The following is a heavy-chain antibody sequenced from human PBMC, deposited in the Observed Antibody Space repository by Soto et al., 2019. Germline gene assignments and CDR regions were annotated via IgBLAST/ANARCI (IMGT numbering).Heavy chain of an antibody. D-gene: IGHD3-16*01. CDR2: IYYSGTT. Sequence: QVQLQESGPGLVKPSETLSLTCAVSGDSVSNDNYYWSWIRQPPGKGLEWIGYIYYSGTTNYNSYLKSRLSLPVDMSKNQFSLKLASVTAADTAVYFCARSQRGRTAFTFDYWGQGALVTVSS. CDR3: ARSQRGRTAFTFDY. J-gene: IGHJ4*02. CDR1: GDSVSNDNYY. V-gene: IGHV4-61*01.